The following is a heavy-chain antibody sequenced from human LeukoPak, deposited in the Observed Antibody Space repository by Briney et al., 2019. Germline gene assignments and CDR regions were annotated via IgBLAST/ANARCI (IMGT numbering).Heavy chain of an antibody. CDR3: ARDSYYYDSSGYPWDGGNYYYYMDV. V-gene: IGHV1-46*01. Sequence: ASVKVSCKASGYTFTSYYMHWVRQAPGQGLEWMGIINPSGGSTSYAQKFQGRVTMTRDMSTSTVYMELSSLRAEDTAVYYCARDSYYYDSSGYPWDGGNYYYYMDVWGKGTTVTVSS. J-gene: IGHJ6*03. CDR2: INPSGGST. D-gene: IGHD3-22*01. CDR1: GYTFTSYY.